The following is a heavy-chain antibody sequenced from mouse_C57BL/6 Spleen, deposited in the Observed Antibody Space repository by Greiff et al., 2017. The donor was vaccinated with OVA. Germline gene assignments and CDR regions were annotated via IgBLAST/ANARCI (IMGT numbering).Heavy chain of an antibody. Sequence: EVLLVESGGGLVKPGGSLKLSCAASGFTFSSYAMSWVRQTPEQRLEWVATISAGGSYTYYADNVKGRFTISRDNAKNNMYLQMSHLKSEDTSMYYCAGHLSWDDYAMDYWGQGTSVTVSS. CDR1: GFTFSSYA. CDR3: AGHLSWDDYAMDY. J-gene: IGHJ4*01. CDR2: ISAGGSYT. V-gene: IGHV5-4*01. D-gene: IGHD4-1*01.